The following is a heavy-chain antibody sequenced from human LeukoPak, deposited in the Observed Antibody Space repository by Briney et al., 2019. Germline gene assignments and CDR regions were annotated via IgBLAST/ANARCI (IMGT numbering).Heavy chain of an antibody. Sequence: QPGGSLRLSCAASGFTFSSYWMGWVRQAPGKGLEWVANIKQDGSEKYYVDSAKGRFTISRDNAKNSLYLQMNSLRAEDTAVYYCARDYGEPYFDYWGQGTLVTVSS. CDR3: ARDYGEPYFDY. CDR2: IKQDGSEK. V-gene: IGHV3-7*01. CDR1: GFTFSSYW. J-gene: IGHJ4*02. D-gene: IGHD4-17*01.